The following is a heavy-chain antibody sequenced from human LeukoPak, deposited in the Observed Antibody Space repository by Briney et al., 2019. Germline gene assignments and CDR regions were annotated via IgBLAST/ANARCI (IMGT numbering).Heavy chain of an antibody. Sequence: ASVKVSCKASGYTVTSYYMHWVRQAPGQGLEWMGIINPSGGSTSYAQKFQGRVTMTRDTSTSTVYMELSSLRSEDTAVYYCARGEGGSYYKSLTPSKDYWGQGTLVTVSS. CDR3: ARGEGGSYYKSLTPSKDY. CDR1: GYTVTSYY. V-gene: IGHV1-46*01. CDR2: INPSGGST. J-gene: IGHJ4*02. D-gene: IGHD1-26*01.